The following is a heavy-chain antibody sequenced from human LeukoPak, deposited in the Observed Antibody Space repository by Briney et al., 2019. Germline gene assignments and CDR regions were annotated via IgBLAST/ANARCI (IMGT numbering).Heavy chain of an antibody. J-gene: IGHJ4*02. CDR1: GGSINSYC. CDR3: ASSGSLHYYDY. V-gene: IGHV4-59*01. CDR2: ISHSGST. Sequence: SETLSLTCSVSGGSINSYCWSWIRQPPGKGLEWIGYISHSGSTSYNPSLKSRVPISVDTSKNQFSLKLSSVTAADTAVYYCASSGSLHYYDYWGQGTLVTDSS. D-gene: IGHD6-19*01.